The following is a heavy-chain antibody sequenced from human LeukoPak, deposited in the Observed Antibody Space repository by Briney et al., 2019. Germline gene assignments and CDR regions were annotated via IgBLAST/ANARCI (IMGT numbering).Heavy chain of an antibody. V-gene: IGHV5-51*01. D-gene: IGHD3-9*01. CDR3: ARRGYDILTGPAYGMDV. CDR2: IYPGDSDT. CDR1: GYSFTSYW. Sequence: GESLKISCKGSGYSFTSYWIGWVRQMPGKGLEWMGIIYPGDSDTRYSPSFQGQVTISADKSISTAYLQWSSLKASDTAIYYRARRGYDILTGPAYGMDVWGQGTTVTVSS. J-gene: IGHJ6*02.